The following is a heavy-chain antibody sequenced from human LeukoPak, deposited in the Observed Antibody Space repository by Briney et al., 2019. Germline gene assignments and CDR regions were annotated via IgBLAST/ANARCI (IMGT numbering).Heavy chain of an antibody. D-gene: IGHD3-3*02. J-gene: IGHJ6*02. CDR3: AKVSSIIYYFFGMDV. CDR1: GFTFSSYA. V-gene: IGHV3-23*01. Sequence: GGSLRLSCAASGFTFSSYAMSWVRQAPGKGLEWVSVISGSGGRTSYADSVKGRFTVSRDNSKNTLYLQMNSLRPDDAAVYYCAKVSSIIYYFFGMDVWGQGTTVTVSS. CDR2: ISGSGGRT.